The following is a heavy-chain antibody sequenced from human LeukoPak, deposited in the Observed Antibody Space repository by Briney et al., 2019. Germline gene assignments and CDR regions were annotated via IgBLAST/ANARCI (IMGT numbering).Heavy chain of an antibody. CDR1: GFTFSSYG. CDR3: AKDAGSVAAY. Sequence: GGSLRLSCAASGFTFSSYGMHWVRQAPGKGLEWVAVIWNDGSNKYYVDSVKGRFTISRDNSKNTLYLQMNSLRAEDTAVYYRAKDAGSVAAYWGQGTLVTVSS. V-gene: IGHV3-33*06. D-gene: IGHD6-19*01. CDR2: IWNDGSNK. J-gene: IGHJ4*02.